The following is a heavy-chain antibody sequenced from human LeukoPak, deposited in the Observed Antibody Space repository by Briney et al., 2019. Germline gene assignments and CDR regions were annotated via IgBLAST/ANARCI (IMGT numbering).Heavy chain of an antibody. V-gene: IGHV3-9*01. Sequence: AGGSLRLSCAASGFTFDDYAMHWVRQAPGKGLEWVSGISWNSGSIGYADSVKGRFTISRDNAKNSLYLQMNSPRAEDTAVYYCARDHVVGSFDYWGQGTLVTVSS. CDR3: ARDHVVGSFDY. J-gene: IGHJ4*02. D-gene: IGHD2-15*01. CDR1: GFTFDDYA. CDR2: ISWNSGSI.